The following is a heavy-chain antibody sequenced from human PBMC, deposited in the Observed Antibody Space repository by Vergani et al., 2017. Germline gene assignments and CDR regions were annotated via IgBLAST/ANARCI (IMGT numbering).Heavy chain of an antibody. CDR1: GASISTGGFY. D-gene: IGHD4-23*01. Sequence: VQLQESGPGLVKPSQTLTLTCDVSGASISTGGFYWSWIRQPAGKGLEWIGRVFTTGRTTYNPSFEGRVTMSADPSNNRISLKMTSLTAADTAVYYCARERYQLLHDYWGEGALVGVSA. J-gene: IGHJ4*02. CDR2: VFTTGRT. CDR3: ARERYQLLHDY. V-gene: IGHV4-61*02.